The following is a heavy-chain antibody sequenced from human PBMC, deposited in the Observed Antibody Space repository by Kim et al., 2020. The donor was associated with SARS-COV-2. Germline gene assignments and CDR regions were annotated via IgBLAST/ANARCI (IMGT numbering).Heavy chain of an antibody. V-gene: IGHV1-18*01. CDR3: ARDLYSSSSGALDI. D-gene: IGHD6-13*01. J-gene: IGHJ3*02. Sequence: YEQKLQGSVTMTTDTSTSTAYMELRSMRSDDTAVYYCARDLYSSSSGALDIWGQGTMVTVSS.